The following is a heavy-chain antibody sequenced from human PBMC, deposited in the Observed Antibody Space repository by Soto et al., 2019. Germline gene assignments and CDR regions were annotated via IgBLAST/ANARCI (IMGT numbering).Heavy chain of an antibody. CDR3: ARDERPLPSKYRGSSF. Sequence: QVQLVQSGAEVKKPGASVKVSCKASGYTFTSYYMHWVRQAPGQGLEWMGIRNPSGGSTSYAQKLHGRVSMTRDTSTSPVYMELSSLRSEDTAVYYCARDERPLPSKYRGSSFWGQGTLVPVSS. J-gene: IGHJ4*02. D-gene: IGHD5-18*01. CDR1: GYTFTSYY. CDR2: RNPSGGST. V-gene: IGHV1-46*03.